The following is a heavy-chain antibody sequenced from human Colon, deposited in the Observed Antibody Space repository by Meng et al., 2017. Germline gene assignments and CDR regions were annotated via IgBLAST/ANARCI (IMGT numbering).Heavy chain of an antibody. CDR1: GFTFTSYW. J-gene: IGHJ4*02. CDR3: ARALDYYDSSGYYH. D-gene: IGHD3-22*01. V-gene: IGHV3-7*01. Sequence: GESLKISCIASGFTFTSYWMSWVRQAPGKGLEWVANIKQDGSEKYYVDSVKGRFTISRDNAKNSLYLQMNGLRPEDAAVYYWARALDYYDSSGYYHWGQGTLVTVSS. CDR2: IKQDGSEK.